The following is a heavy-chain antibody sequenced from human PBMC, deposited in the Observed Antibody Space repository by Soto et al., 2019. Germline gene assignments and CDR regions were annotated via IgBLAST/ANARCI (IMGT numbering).Heavy chain of an antibody. CDR3: ARDRTVTPDYYYYMDV. CDR1: GFTFSSYS. CDR2: ISSSSSTI. Sequence: GGSLRLSCAASGFTFSSYSMNWVRQAPGKGLEWVSYISSSSSTIYYADSVKGRFTISRDNAKNSLYLQMNSLRAEDTAVYYCARDRTVTPDYYYYMDVWGKGTTVTVSS. D-gene: IGHD4-17*01. V-gene: IGHV3-48*01. J-gene: IGHJ6*03.